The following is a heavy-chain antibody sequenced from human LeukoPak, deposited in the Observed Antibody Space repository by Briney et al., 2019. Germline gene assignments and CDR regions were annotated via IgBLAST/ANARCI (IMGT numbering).Heavy chain of an antibody. CDR3: ARDREYSNYGAFGAFDI. CDR1: GYTFTGYY. V-gene: IGHV1-2*02. Sequence: GASVKVSCKASGYTFTGYYMHWVRQAPGQGLEWMGWINPNSGGTNYAQKFQGRVTMTRDTSISTAYMELSRLRSDDTAVYYCARDREYSNYGAFGAFDIWGQGTMVTVSS. J-gene: IGHJ3*02. D-gene: IGHD4-11*01. CDR2: INPNSGGT.